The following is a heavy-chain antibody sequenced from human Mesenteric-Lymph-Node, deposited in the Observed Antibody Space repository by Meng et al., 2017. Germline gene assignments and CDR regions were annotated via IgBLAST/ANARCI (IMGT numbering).Heavy chain of an antibody. J-gene: IGHJ4*02. CDR2: LFYSGST. CDR1: GVSISSNTHY. CDR3: ARNVPGTSAYYD. Sequence: HLQLQESGQGLVKPSEPLSLTCTISGVSISSNTHYWGWIRQSPGKGLEWIGSLFYSGSTYYNPSLKSRVTMSVDTSKNQFSLNLNSVTAVDTAVYYCARNVPGTSAYYDWGQGTLVTVSS. V-gene: IGHV4-39*07. D-gene: IGHD3-22*01.